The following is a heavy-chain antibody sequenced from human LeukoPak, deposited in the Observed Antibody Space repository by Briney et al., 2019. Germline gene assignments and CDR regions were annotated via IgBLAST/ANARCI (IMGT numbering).Heavy chain of an antibody. J-gene: IGHJ4*02. CDR3: AKVVEMYWNYGPDY. Sequence: GGSLRLSCAASGFTFSRYSMNWVRQAPGKGLEWVSSISISSNYIYYADSVKGRFTISRDNSKNTLYLQMNSLRAEDTAVYYCAKVVEMYWNYGPDYWGQGTLVTVSS. CDR1: GFTFSRYS. CDR2: ISISSNYI. V-gene: IGHV3-21*01. D-gene: IGHD1-7*01.